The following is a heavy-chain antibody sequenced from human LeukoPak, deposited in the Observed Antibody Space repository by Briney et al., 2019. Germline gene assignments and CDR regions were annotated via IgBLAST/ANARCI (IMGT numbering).Heavy chain of an antibody. CDR1: GFTFDDYA. Sequence: PGGSLRLSCAASGFTFDDYAMHWVRQAPGKGLEWVSGISWNSGSIGYADSVKGRFTISRDNAKNPLYLQMNSLRAEDTALYYCAKDNPVVPAAMFYWGQGTLVTVSS. V-gene: IGHV3-9*01. CDR3: AKDNPVVPAAMFY. J-gene: IGHJ4*02. D-gene: IGHD2-2*01. CDR2: ISWNSGSI.